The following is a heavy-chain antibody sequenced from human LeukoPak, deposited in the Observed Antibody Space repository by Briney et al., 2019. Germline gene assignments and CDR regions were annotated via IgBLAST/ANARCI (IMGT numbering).Heavy chain of an antibody. CDR1: GFTFSSYG. D-gene: IGHD3-10*01. J-gene: IGHJ6*02. V-gene: IGHV3-30*03. Sequence: GGSLRLSCAASGFTFSSYGMHWVRQAPGKGLEWVAVISYDGSNKYYADSVKGRFTISRDNSKNTLYLQMNSLRAEDTAVYYCAREGFITMVRGVIIGYYGMDVWGQGTTVTVSS. CDR3: AREGFITMVRGVIIGYYGMDV. CDR2: ISYDGSNK.